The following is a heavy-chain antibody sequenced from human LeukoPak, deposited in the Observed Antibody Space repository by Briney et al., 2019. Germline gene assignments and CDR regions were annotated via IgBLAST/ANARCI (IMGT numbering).Heavy chain of an antibody. J-gene: IGHJ4*02. CDR2: ISSSSSTI. V-gene: IGHV3-48*01. D-gene: IGHD6-19*01. Sequence: GGSLRLSCEASGFTFSSYWMHWVRQIPGKGLEWVSYISSSSSTIYYADSVKGRFTISRDNAKNSLYLQMNSLRAEDTAVYYCARDSSGWHVVYYFDYWGQGTLVTVSS. CDR3: ARDSSGWHVVYYFDY. CDR1: GFTFSSYW.